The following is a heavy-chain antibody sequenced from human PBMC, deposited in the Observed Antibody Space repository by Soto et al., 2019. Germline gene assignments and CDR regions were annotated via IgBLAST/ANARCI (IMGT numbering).Heavy chain of an antibody. CDR2: IQSQADGGTT. CDR3: TTFYGSNY. J-gene: IGHJ4*02. V-gene: IGHV3-15*07. D-gene: IGHD4-17*01. Sequence: EVHLVESGGGLVKPGESLRLACAASGFSVNDAWMNWVRQAPGEGLEWVGRIQSQADGGTTDYAASMKGRFIISRDDSQNSLFLQINSLETEYTGIYFCTTFYGSNYWGQGTLVTVSS. CDR1: GFSVNDAW.